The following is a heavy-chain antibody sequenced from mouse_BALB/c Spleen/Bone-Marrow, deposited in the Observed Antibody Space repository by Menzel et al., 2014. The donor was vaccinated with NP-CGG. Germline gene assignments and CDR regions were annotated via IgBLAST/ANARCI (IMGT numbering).Heavy chain of an antibody. CDR3: ARLGYYGGFAY. D-gene: IGHD2-3*01. CDR1: GFDFSGFW. V-gene: IGHV4-1*02. J-gene: IGHJ3*01. CDR2: INPDSSTI. Sequence: EVKLVESGGGLVQPGRSLKISCAASGFDFSGFWMGWVRLAPGKGLEWIGEINPDSSTINYTPSLKDRFIISRDNAKNTLYLQMSKVRSEDTALYYCARLGYYGGFAYWGQGTLVTVSA.